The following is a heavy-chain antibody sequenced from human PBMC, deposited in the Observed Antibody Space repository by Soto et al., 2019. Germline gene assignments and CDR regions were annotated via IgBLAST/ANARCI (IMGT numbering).Heavy chain of an antibody. CDR3: AKDDGVY. J-gene: IGHJ4*02. CDR1: GVKGGATG. D-gene: IGHD3-10*01. Sequence: AVGLLRDSYGAAGVKGGATGMSWVRQAPGKGLEWVSVIFSGGSTYYADSIKGRFTISRDNSKNTLYLQMNTLRVEDTAVYYCAKDDGVYWGQGTLVTVSS. V-gene: IGHV3-66*01. CDR2: IFSGGST.